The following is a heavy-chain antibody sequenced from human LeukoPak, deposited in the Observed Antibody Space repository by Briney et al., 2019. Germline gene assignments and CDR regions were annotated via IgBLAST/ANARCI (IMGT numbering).Heavy chain of an antibody. Sequence: NPSETLSLTCTVSGGSISSYDWSWMRQPPGKGLEWIAYIYSSGSTNYNPSLKSRVTRSVDTSKNQFSLKLSSVTAADSAVYYCARDDYGGNSVFDYWGQGTLVTVSS. J-gene: IGHJ4*02. V-gene: IGHV4-4*09. CDR2: IYSSGST. CDR3: ARDDYGGNSVFDY. CDR1: GGSISSYD. D-gene: IGHD4-23*01.